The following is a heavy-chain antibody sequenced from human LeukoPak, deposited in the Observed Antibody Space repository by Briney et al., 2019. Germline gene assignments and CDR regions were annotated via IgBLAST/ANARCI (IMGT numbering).Heavy chain of an antibody. V-gene: IGHV3-11*04. J-gene: IGHJ4*02. CDR3: SRDPRRVDY. Sequence: PGGSLRLSCAGSGFIFSDSYMTWIRQAPGKGLEWVSYISGSGSDIAYRDSVKGRFTISRDNAKNSLYLHMNNLRVEDTAVYYCSRDPRRVDYWGQGTLVTVSS. CDR2: ISGSGSDI. CDR1: GFIFSDSY. D-gene: IGHD6-25*01.